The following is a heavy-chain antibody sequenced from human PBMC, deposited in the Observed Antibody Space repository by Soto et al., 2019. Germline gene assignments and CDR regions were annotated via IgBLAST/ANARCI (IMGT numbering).Heavy chain of an antibody. CDR1: GGSSSSGGYS. V-gene: IGHV4-30-2*01. Sequence: SETLSLTCAVSGGSSSSGGYSWSWIRQPPGKGLEWIGYIYHSGSTYYNPSLKSRVTISVDRSKNQFSLKLSSVTAADTAVYFCATRPPGGAYLGVFDYWSQGTLVTVSS. J-gene: IGHJ4*02. CDR3: ATRPPGGAYLGVFDY. CDR2: IYHSGST. D-gene: IGHD3-10*01.